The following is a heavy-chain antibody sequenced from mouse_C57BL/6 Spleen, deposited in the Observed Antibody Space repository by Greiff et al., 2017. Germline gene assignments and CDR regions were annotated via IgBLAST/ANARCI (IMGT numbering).Heavy chain of an antibody. CDR2: INPGSGGT. J-gene: IGHJ4*01. Sequence: QVQLQQSGAELVRPGTSVKVSCKASGYAFTNYLIEWVKQRPGQGLEWIGVINPGSGGTNYNEKFKGKATLTADKSSSTAYMQLSSLTSEDSAVYFCARFGATVVAEDAMDYWGQGTSVTVAS. CDR3: ARFGATVVAEDAMDY. D-gene: IGHD1-1*01. CDR1: GYAFTNYL. V-gene: IGHV1-54*01.